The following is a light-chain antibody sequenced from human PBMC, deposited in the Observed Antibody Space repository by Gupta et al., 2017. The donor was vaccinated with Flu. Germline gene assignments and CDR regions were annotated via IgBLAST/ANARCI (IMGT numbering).Light chain of an antibody. CDR3: QQYNNWPLT. V-gene: IGKV3-15*01. CDR1: QSVSSN. CDR2: GAS. J-gene: IGKJ1*01. Sequence: EIVMKQSPATLSVSPGERATLSCRASQSVSSNLAWYQQKPGQAPRLLIYGASTRATGIPARFSGSGSGTEFTLTISSLQSEDFAVYYCQQYNNWPLTFGQGTKVEI.